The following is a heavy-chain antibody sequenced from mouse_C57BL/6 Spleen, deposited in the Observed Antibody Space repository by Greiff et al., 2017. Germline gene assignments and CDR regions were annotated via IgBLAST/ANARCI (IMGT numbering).Heavy chain of an antibody. CDR2: IWSGGST. J-gene: IGHJ1*03. Sequence: QVQLKESGPGLVQPSQSLSITCTVSGFSLTSYGVHWVRQSPGKGLEWLGVIWSGGSTAYNAAFISRLSISKDNSKSQVFFKMNSLQADDTAIYYCARSSRGYFDVWGTGTTVTVSS. CDR1: GFSLTSYG. D-gene: IGHD1-1*01. V-gene: IGHV2-2*01. CDR3: ARSSRGYFDV.